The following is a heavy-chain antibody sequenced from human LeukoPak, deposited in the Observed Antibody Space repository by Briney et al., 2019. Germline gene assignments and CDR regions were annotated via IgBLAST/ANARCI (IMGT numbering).Heavy chain of an antibody. D-gene: IGHD6-13*01. CDR3: AKAPWAAAGDFDY. V-gene: IGHV3-30*18. Sequence: PGRSLRLSCAASGFTFSSYGMHWVRQAPGKGLEWVAVISYDGSNKYYADSVKGRFTISRDNSKNTLYLQMNSLRAEDTAVYYCAKAPWAAAGDFDYWGQETLVTVPS. CDR1: GFTFSSYG. CDR2: ISYDGSNK. J-gene: IGHJ4*02.